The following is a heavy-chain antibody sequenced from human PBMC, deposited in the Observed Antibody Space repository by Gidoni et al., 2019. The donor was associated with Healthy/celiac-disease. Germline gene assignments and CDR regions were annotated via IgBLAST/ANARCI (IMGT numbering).Heavy chain of an antibody. CDR2: ISSSSSYI. Sequence: EVQLVESGGGLVKPGGSLRLSCAASGFTFSSYSMNWSRQAPGKGLEWVSSISSSSSYIYYADSVKGRFTISRDNAKNSLYLQMNSLRAEDTAVYYCASVKENFDYWGQGTLVTVSS. V-gene: IGHV3-21*01. CDR1: GFTFSSYS. CDR3: ASVKENFDY. J-gene: IGHJ4*02.